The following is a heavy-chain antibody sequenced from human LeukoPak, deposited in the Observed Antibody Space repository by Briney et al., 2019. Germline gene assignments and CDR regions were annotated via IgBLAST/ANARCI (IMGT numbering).Heavy chain of an antibody. CDR1: GLTFSNYW. J-gene: IGHJ4*02. CDR3: ARDGFGTGSN. D-gene: IGHD3-16*01. V-gene: IGHV3-7*03. Sequence: GGSLRLSCAASGLTFSNYWMDWVRQAPGKGLEWVANIKQDGSEKNYVDSVKGRFTISRDNAKNSLYLQMNTLRADDTAVYYCARDGFGTGSNWGQGTLVTVSS. CDR2: IKQDGSEK.